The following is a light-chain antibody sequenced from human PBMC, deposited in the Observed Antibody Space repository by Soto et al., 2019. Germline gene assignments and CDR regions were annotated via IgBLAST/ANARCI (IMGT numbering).Light chain of an antibody. J-gene: IGKJ5*01. CDR2: DAS. V-gene: IGKV3-11*01. CDR3: QQRQYWPPIT. Sequence: VLTQSPATLSLSPGERATLSCRASLNFNSYLACYQQKPGQAPRLLIYDASNRAAGIPARFSGSGSGTDFTLTISSLEPEDFAIYYCQQRQYWPPITFGQGTRLEIK. CDR1: LNFNSY.